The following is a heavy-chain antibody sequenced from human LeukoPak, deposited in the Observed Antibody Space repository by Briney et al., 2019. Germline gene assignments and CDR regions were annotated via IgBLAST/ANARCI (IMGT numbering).Heavy chain of an antibody. V-gene: IGHV3-30*04. CDR1: GFTFSIYA. D-gene: IGHD6-19*01. CDR3: ARAVVGKEDLDY. CDR2: ISHDGSTT. J-gene: IGHJ4*02. Sequence: PGGSLRLSCAASGFTFSIYAIHWVRQAPGKGLEWVAVISHDGSTTYYADSVKGRFTISRDNSKNTLYLQMDTPGAEDTAVYYCARAVVGKEDLDYWGQGTLVTVSS.